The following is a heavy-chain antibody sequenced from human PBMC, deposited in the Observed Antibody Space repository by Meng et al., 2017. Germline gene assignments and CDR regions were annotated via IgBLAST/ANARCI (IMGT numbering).Heavy chain of an antibody. CDR1: GYTFTDYY. CDR2: INPHSGGT. J-gene: IGHJ5*02. CDR3: ARRVAVAGNTSRVRWFDP. V-gene: IGHV1-2*02. D-gene: IGHD6-19*01. Sequence: QVQLVQSGGEVKKPGASVKVSCKASGYTFTDYYLHWVRQAPGQGLEWMGWINPHSGGTYFAQNFQGRVTLTSDTSISTAYMELSRLRSDDTAMYYCARRVAVAGNTSRVRWFDPWGQGTLVTVSS.